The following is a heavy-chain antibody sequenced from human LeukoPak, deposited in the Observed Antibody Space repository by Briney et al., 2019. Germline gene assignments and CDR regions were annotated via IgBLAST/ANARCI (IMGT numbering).Heavy chain of an antibody. CDR1: GGSSSGYY. J-gene: IGHJ6*03. Sequence: SETLSLTCAVYGGSSSGYYWSWIRQPPGKGLEWIGEINHSGSTNYNPSLKSRVTTSVDTSKNQFSLKLSSVTAADTAVYYCARGLGCSGGSCYGDYYYYYYMDVWGKGTTVTVSS. D-gene: IGHD2-15*01. CDR3: ARGLGCSGGSCYGDYYYYYYMDV. V-gene: IGHV4-34*01. CDR2: INHSGST.